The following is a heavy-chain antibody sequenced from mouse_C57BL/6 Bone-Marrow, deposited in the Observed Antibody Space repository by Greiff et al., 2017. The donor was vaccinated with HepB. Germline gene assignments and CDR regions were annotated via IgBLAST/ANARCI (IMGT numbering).Heavy chain of an antibody. J-gene: IGHJ3*01. D-gene: IGHD2-1*01. CDR3: ARLYYGNLY. CDR2: ISSGGSYT. Sequence: EVKLMESGGDLVKPGGSLKLSCAASGFTFSSYGMSWVRQTPDKRLEWVATISSGGSYTYYPDSVKGRFTISRDNAKITLYLQMSSLKSEDTAMYYCARLYYGNLYWGQGTLVTVSA. CDR1: GFTFSSYG. V-gene: IGHV5-6*01.